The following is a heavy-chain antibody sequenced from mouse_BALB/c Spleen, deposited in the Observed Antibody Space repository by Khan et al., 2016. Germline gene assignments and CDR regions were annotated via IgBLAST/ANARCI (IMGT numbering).Heavy chain of an antibody. D-gene: IGHD2-4*01. CDR1: GYTFTSYY. CDR2: INPSNGDN. CDR3: TRAGYDYPFAY. J-gene: IGHJ3*01. V-gene: IGHV1S81*02. Sequence: QVQLQQSGAELVKPGASVKLSCKASGYTFTSYYMYWVKQRPGQGLEWIGEINPSNGDNNFNERFKSKATLKVDKSSSTTYMKLSSLTSADSSVYYCTRAGYDYPFAYWGQGTLVTVSA.